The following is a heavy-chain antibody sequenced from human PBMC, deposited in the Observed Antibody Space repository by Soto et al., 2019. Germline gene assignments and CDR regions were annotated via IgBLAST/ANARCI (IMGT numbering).Heavy chain of an antibody. V-gene: IGHV1-18*01. CDR2: ISAHNGNT. Sequence: QVHLVQSGDEVKKPGASVKVSCKGSGYTFTSYGITWMRQAPGQGLEWMGWISAHNGNTNYAQKLQGRVTVTTDTSTSTAYMELRSLRSDDTAVYYCSRGRYGDYWGQGALVTVSS. J-gene: IGHJ4*02. D-gene: IGHD1-1*01. CDR1: GYTFTSYG. CDR3: SRGRYGDY.